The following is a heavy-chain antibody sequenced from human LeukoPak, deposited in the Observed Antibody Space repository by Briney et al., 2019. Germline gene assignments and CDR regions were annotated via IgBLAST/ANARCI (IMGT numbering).Heavy chain of an antibody. D-gene: IGHD6-13*01. J-gene: IGHJ4*02. CDR3: ARVIAAAGTYYFDY. Sequence: ASVKVSCTASGYTFTSYGISWVRQAPGQGLEWMGWISAYNGNTNYAQKLQGRVTMTTDTSTSTAYMELRSLRSDDTAVYYCARVIAAAGTYYFDYWGQGTLVTVSS. CDR2: ISAYNGNT. CDR1: GYTFTSYG. V-gene: IGHV1-18*01.